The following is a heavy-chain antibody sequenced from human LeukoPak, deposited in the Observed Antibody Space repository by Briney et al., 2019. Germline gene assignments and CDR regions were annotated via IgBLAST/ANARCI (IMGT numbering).Heavy chain of an antibody. Sequence: GGSLRLSCAASGFTFSSYSMNWFRQAPGKGLEWVSSISSSSSYIYYADSVKGRFTISGDNAKNSLYLQMNSLRAEDTAVYYCTRDSPYSGYGLDYWGQGTLVTVSS. CDR2: ISSSSSYI. D-gene: IGHD5-12*01. V-gene: IGHV3-21*01. J-gene: IGHJ4*02. CDR3: TRDSPYSGYGLDY. CDR1: GFTFSSYS.